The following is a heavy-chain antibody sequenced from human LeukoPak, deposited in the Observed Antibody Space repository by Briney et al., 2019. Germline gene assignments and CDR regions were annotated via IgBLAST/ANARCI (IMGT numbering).Heavy chain of an antibody. CDR1: GFTFSSYA. Sequence: GGPLRLSCAASGFTFSSYAMSWVRQAPGKGLEWVSGISGSGDSTYYADSVKGRFTTSRDNSKNTLYLQMSSLRAEDTAVYYCAKIIVVLPSTISNPYYFDYWGQGTLVTVSS. D-gene: IGHD2-2*02. J-gene: IGHJ4*02. V-gene: IGHV3-23*01. CDR2: ISGSGDST. CDR3: AKIIVVLPSTISNPYYFDY.